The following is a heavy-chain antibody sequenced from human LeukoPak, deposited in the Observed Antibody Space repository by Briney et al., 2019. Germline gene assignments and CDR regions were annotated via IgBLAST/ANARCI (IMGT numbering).Heavy chain of an antibody. CDR3: ARQGVLRYFHWLSSTDAFDI. V-gene: IGHV5-51*01. CDR1: GYSFTSYW. Sequence: GESLKISCKGSGYSFTSYWIGWVRQMPGKGLEWMGIIYPGDSDTRYSPSFQGQVTISADKSISTAYLQWSSLKASDTAMYYCARQGVLRYFHWLSSTDAFDIWGQGTMVTVSS. CDR2: IYPGDSDT. D-gene: IGHD3-9*01. J-gene: IGHJ3*02.